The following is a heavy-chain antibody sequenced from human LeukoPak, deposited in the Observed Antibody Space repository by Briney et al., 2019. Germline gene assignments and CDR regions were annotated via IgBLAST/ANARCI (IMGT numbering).Heavy chain of an antibody. V-gene: IGHV3-7*01. Sequence: GGSLRLSCAASGFTFSSYWMSWVRQAPGKGLERVANIKQDGSEKYYVDSVKGRFTISRDNAKNSLYLQMNSLRAEDTAVYYCARVIVVVPAAISANYYYYYGMDVWGQGTTVTVSS. CDR2: IKQDGSEK. CDR3: ARVIVVVPAAISANYYYYYGMDV. J-gene: IGHJ6*02. CDR1: GFTFSSYW. D-gene: IGHD2-2*01.